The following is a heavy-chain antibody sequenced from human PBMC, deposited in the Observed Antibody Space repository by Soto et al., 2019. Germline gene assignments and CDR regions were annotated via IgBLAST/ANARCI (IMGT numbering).Heavy chain of an antibody. CDR2: INPYNGNT. CDR3: ARVVNGMTGGGY. D-gene: IGHD2-8*01. V-gene: IGHV1-18*01. J-gene: IGHJ4*02. CDR1: GYTFSIYP. Sequence: QVQLVQSGPVVKKPGASVEVSCRASGYTFSIYPIIWVRQAPGQGLEWMGWINPYNGNTKYAQNLQGRVTMTTDTSRSAAYMAVRSLSSDDTAVFYCARVVNGMTGGGYWCQGTLVTVSS.